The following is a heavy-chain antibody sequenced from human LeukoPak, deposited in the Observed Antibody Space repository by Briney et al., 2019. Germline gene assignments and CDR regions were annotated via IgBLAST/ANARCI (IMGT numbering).Heavy chain of an antibody. J-gene: IGHJ4*02. CDR2: IKQDGSET. V-gene: IGHV3-7*01. CDR3: ARDFWGAYRVDFFDY. Sequence: GGSLRLSCAASGFTFSDYWMSWVRRAPGKGLEWVANIKQDGSETYYVDSVRGRFTISRDNAKNSLYLQMNSLRAEDTAVYYCARDFWGAYRVDFFDYWGQGTLVTVSS. CDR1: GFTFSDYW. D-gene: IGHD3-3*01.